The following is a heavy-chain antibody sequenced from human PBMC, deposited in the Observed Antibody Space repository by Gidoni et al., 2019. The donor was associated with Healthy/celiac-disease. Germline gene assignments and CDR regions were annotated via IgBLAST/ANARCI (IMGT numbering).Heavy chain of an antibody. CDR1: GFTFSSYW. Sequence: EVQLVESGGGLVQPGGSLRLSCAASGFTFSSYWMHWVRHAPGKGLVWVSRINSEGSSTSYADSVKGRFTISRDNAKNTLYLQMNSLRAEDTAVYYCARERAARRNWFDPWGQGTLVTVSS. J-gene: IGHJ5*02. CDR3: ARERAARRNWFDP. D-gene: IGHD6-6*01. CDR2: INSEGSST. V-gene: IGHV3-74*01.